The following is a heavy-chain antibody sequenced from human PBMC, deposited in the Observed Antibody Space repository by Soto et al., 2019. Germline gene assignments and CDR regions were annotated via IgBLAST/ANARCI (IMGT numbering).Heavy chain of an antibody. J-gene: IGHJ4*02. D-gene: IGHD3-22*01. CDR2: ISSSSSYT. CDR3: ARPRVPYDSSGYYSG. V-gene: IGHV3-11*06. Sequence: PGGSLRLSCAASGFTFSDYYMSWIRQAPGKGLEWVSYISSSSSYTNCADSVKGRFTISRDNAKNSLYLQMNSLRAEDTAVYYCARPRVPYDSSGYYSGWGQGTLVTVSS. CDR1: GFTFSDYY.